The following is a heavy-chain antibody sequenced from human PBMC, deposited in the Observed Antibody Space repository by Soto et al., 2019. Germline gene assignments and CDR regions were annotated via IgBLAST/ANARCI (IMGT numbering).Heavy chain of an antibody. CDR2: ISGSGGST. CDR1: GFTFSSYA. D-gene: IGHD5-12*01. J-gene: IGHJ4*02. Sequence: GGSLRLSCAASGFTFSSYAMSWVRQAPGKWLEWVSAISGSGGSTYYADSVKGRFTISGDNSKNTLYLQMNSLRAEDTAVYYCAKDSVDIVATISSVWGQGXLVTVYS. CDR3: AKDSVDIVATISSV. V-gene: IGHV3-23*01.